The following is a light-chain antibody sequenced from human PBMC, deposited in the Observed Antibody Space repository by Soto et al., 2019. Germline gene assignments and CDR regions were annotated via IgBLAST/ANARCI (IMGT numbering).Light chain of an antibody. V-gene: IGLV2-14*01. Sequence: QSVLTQPASVSGSPGQSITISCTGTSSDVGGYKFVSWYQQHPGKVPKLLIYEVSNRPSGVSNRFSGSKSGNTASLTISGLQAEDEADYYCSSNTATSTLIFGTGIKLTVL. CDR3: SSNTATSTLI. CDR2: EVS. CDR1: SSDVGGYKF. J-gene: IGLJ1*01.